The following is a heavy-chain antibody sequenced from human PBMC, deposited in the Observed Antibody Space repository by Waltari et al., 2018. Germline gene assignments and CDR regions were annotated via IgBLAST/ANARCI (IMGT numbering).Heavy chain of an antibody. D-gene: IGHD3-10*01. CDR1: RFTFSTYW. V-gene: IGHV3-7*02. CDR3: ATKGRDVRDAFDI. Sequence: EVQLVESGGGLVQPGGSLRLSCTASRFTFSTYWMSWVRQAPGKGLEWVAKRGGGGSEKNYVDSVKGRFTISTDNAKKSLYLQMNSLGAEDTALYYCATKGRDVRDAFDIWGQGTMVSVFS. CDR2: RGGGGSEK. J-gene: IGHJ3*02.